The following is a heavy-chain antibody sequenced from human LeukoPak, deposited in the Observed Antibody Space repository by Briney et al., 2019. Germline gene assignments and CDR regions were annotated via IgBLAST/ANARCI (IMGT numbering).Heavy chain of an antibody. J-gene: IGHJ5*02. Sequence: PGGSLRLSCAASGFTFSSYSMNWVRQAPGKGLEWVSSISSSSSYIYYADSVKGRFTISRDNAKNSLYLQMNSLRAEDTAVYYCARGVYGGNHWFDPWGQGTLVTVSS. CDR3: ARGVYGGNHWFDP. V-gene: IGHV3-21*01. D-gene: IGHD4-23*01. CDR1: GFTFSSYS. CDR2: ISSSSSYI.